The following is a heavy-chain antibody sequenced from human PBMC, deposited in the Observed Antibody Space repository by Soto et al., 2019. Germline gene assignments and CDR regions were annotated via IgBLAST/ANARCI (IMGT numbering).Heavy chain of an antibody. CDR3: AKDGNGVVYARPWFDP. V-gene: IGHV3-23*01. J-gene: IGHJ5*02. D-gene: IGHD2-8*02. CDR2: ISGSGGST. CDR1: GFTFSSYA. Sequence: HPGGSLRLSCAASGFTFSSYAMSWVRQAPGKGLEWVSAISGSGGSTYYADSVKGRFTISRDNSKNTLYLQMNSLRAEDTAVYYCAKDGNGVVYARPWFDPWGQGTLVTVSS.